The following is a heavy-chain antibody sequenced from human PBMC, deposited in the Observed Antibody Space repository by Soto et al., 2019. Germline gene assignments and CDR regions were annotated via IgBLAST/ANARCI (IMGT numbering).Heavy chain of an antibody. J-gene: IGHJ4*02. Sequence: SVKVSCKASGGTFSSYAISWVRQAPGQGLEWMGGIIPIFGTANYAQKFQGRVTITADESTSTAYMELSSLRSEDTAVYYCARGVATITLLFDYWGQGTLVTSPQ. CDR3: ARGVATITLLFDY. CDR2: IIPIFGTA. CDR1: GGTFSSYA. D-gene: IGHD5-12*01. V-gene: IGHV1-69*13.